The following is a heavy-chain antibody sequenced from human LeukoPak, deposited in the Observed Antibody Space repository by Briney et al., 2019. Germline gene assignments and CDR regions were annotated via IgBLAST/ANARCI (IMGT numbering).Heavy chain of an antibody. Sequence: GGSLRLSCAASGFAFTSYAMSWVRQAPGKGLEWVSAISPSGGSTYYADSVKGRFTISRDTSKNTLYLQMNSLRAEDTAVYYCARDPQINAFDIWGQGTMVTVSS. CDR1: GFAFTSYA. J-gene: IGHJ3*02. CDR2: ISPSGGST. CDR3: ARDPQINAFDI. V-gene: IGHV3-23*01.